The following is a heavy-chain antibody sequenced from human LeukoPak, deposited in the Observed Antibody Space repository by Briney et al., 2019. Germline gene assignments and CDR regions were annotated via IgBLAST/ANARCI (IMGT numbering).Heavy chain of an antibody. CDR3: ARGTVTTD. J-gene: IGHJ4*02. D-gene: IGHD4-17*01. CDR2: INHSGST. Sequence: SETLSLTCAVYGGFFSGYYWSWIRQPPGKGLEWIGEINHSGSTNYNPSLKSRVTISVDTSKNQFSLKLSSVTAADTAVYYCARGTVTTDWGQGTLVTVSS. V-gene: IGHV4-34*01. CDR1: GGFFSGYY.